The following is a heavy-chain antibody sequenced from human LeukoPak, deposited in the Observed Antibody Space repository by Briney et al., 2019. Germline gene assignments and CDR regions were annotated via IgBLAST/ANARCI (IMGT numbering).Heavy chain of an antibody. D-gene: IGHD4-11*01. V-gene: IGHV4-34*01. Sequence: SETLSLTCAVYGGSFSGYYWSWIRQPPGKGLEWIGEINRSGSTNYNPSLKSRVTISVDTSKNQFSLKLSSVTAADTAVYYCARGPYSNGFDYWGQGTLVTVSS. CDR1: GGSFSGYY. CDR3: ARGPYSNGFDY. J-gene: IGHJ4*02. CDR2: INRSGST.